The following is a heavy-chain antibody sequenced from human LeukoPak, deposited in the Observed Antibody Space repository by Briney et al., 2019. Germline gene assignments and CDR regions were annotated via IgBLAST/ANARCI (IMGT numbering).Heavy chain of an antibody. D-gene: IGHD3-10*01. CDR1: GDSFTKYY. V-gene: IGHV1-46*01. CDR3: ARASLWFGELSIY. Sequence: ASVKVSCKASGDSFTKYYMHWVRQAPGQGLEWMGIINPSDGSTTYTQKFQGRVTMTRDTSISTAYMELSRLRSDDTAVYYCARASLWFGELSIYWGQGTLVTVSS. J-gene: IGHJ4*02. CDR2: INPSDGST.